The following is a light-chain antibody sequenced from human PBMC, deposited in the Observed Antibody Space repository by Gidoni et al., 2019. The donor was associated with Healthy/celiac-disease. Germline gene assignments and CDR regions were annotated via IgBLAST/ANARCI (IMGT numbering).Light chain of an antibody. CDR3: QQYNSYSVT. V-gene: IGKV1-5*01. CDR1: QSISSW. CDR2: DAS. J-gene: IGKJ2*01. Sequence: GDRVTITCRASQSISSWLAWYQQKPGKAPKLLIYDASSLESGVPSRFSGSGSGTEFTLTISSLQPDDFATYYCQQYNSYSVTFXXXTKLEIK.